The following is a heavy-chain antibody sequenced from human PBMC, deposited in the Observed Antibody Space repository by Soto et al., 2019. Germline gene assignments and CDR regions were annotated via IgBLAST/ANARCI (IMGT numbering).Heavy chain of an antibody. CDR2: IIPIFGTA. J-gene: IGHJ4*02. CDR3: ARNAAGLQRTDY. V-gene: IGHV1-69*06. CDR1: GGTFSSYA. Sequence: SVKVSCKASGGTFSSYAISWVRQAPGQGLEWMGGIIPIFGTANYAQKFQGRVTITADKSTSTAYMELSSLRSEDTAVYYCARNAAGLQRTDYWGQGTLVTVSS. D-gene: IGHD6-19*01.